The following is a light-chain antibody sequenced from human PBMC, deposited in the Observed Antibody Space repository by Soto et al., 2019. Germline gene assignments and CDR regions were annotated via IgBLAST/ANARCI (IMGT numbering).Light chain of an antibody. V-gene: IGKV3-20*01. J-gene: IGKJ4*01. CDR1: QSINSNY. Sequence: EIVLTQSPGTLSLSPGERATLSCRASQSINSNYLAWYHHKPGQAPRLLIYGASSRATGIPDRFSGSGSGTDFTLSISRLEPEDFAVYYCQQYGGSPPTFGGGTKVEIK. CDR2: GAS. CDR3: QQYGGSPPT.